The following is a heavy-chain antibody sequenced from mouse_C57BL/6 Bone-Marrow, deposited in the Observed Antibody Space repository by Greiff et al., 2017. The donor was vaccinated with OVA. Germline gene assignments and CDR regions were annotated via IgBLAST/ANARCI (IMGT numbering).Heavy chain of an antibody. D-gene: IGHD1-1*01. V-gene: IGHV14-2*01. J-gene: IGHJ1*03. CDR1: GFNIKDYY. CDR3: ALYYYGSSPYFDV. CDR2: IDPEDGET. Sequence: VQLQQSGAELVKPGASVKLSCTASGFNIKDYYMHWVKQRTEQGLEWIGRIDPEDGETKYAQKFQGKATITADTSSNTAYLQLSSLTSEDTAVYYCALYYYGSSPYFDVWGTGTTVTVSS.